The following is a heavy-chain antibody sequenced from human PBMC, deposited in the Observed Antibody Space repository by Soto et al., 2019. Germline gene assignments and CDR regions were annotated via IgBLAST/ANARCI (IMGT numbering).Heavy chain of an antibody. D-gene: IGHD6-13*01. CDR3: ARDNPYTNSFGHWFDP. Sequence: QVRLVQSGAEVKKPGSSVKVSCKASGGTFSNYAITWLRLAPGQGLEWLGGVIPVFGSVNYAQKFQGRVTIKADESTRTAYMELNRLSSEYTAVYYCARDNPYTNSFGHWFDPWGKGTLVIVS. J-gene: IGHJ5*02. CDR2: VIPVFGSV. V-gene: IGHV1-69*01. CDR1: GGTFSNYA.